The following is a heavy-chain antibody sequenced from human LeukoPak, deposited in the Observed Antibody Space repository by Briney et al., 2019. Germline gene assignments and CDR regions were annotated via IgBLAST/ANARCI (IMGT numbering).Heavy chain of an antibody. J-gene: IGHJ6*02. D-gene: IGHD3-3*01. Sequence: ASVKVSCKASGYTFTSYYMHWVRQAPGQGLEWMGIINPSGGSTSYAQKFQGRVTMTRDTSTSTVYMELSSLRSEDTAVYYCARDNKRDFWSGYYLGYGMDVWAKGPRSPSP. V-gene: IGHV1-46*01. CDR1: GYTFTSYY. CDR3: ARDNKRDFWSGYYLGYGMDV. CDR2: INPSGGST.